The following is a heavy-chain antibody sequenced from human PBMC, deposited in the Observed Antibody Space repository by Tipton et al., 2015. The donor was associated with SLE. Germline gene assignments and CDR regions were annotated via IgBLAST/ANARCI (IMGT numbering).Heavy chain of an antibody. V-gene: IGHV4-4*07. CDR2: MYASGST. Sequence: GLVKPSETLSLTCTVSDGSISDYYWTWIRQPAGEGLEWIGRMYASGSTNYNPSLRSRATISVDTSKNQFSLKLSFVTAADTAVYYCARQGHYYYDMSGYSGHYFDLWGRGTLVTVSS. CDR1: DGSISDYY. CDR3: ARQGHYYYDMSGYSGHYFDL. D-gene: IGHD3-22*01. J-gene: IGHJ2*01.